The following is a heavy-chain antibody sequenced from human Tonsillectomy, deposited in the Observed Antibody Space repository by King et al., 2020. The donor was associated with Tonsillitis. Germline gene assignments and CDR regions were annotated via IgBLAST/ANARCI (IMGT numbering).Heavy chain of an antibody. D-gene: IGHD6-13*01. J-gene: IGHJ2*01. CDR1: GFTFSSYG. Sequence: VQLVESGGGVVQPGRSLRLFCAASGFTFSSYGMHWVRQAPGKGLEWVAVIWYDGSNKYYADSVKGRFTISRDNSKNTLYLQMNSLRAEDTAVYYCAREGSSSWYPGDWYFDLWGRGTLVTVSS. CDR2: IWYDGSNK. V-gene: IGHV3-33*08. CDR3: AREGSSSWYPGDWYFDL.